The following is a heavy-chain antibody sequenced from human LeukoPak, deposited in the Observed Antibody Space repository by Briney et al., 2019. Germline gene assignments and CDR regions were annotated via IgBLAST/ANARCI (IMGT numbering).Heavy chain of an antibody. CDR3: ARRESGGVAQEHAFDI. V-gene: IGHV4-59*01. J-gene: IGHJ3*02. CDR2: IYYSGTT. Sequence: SETLSLTCTVSGGSIGSYYWRWIRQPPGQGLEWIGYIYYSGTTNYNPSLKSRVTISVDTSKNQFSLKMSSVTAADTAVYYCARRESGGVAQEHAFDIWAKGQWSPSLQ. D-gene: IGHD2-15*01. CDR1: GGSIGSYY.